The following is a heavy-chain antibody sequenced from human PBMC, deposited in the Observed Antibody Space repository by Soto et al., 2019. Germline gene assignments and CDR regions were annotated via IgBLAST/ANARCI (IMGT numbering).Heavy chain of an antibody. CDR1: GGSISSEGYY. V-gene: IGHV4-31*03. D-gene: IGHD5-18*01. CDR3: ARGRGYSYGPYYFDY. CDR2: IYYSGTT. J-gene: IGHJ4*02. Sequence: SETLSLTCTASGGSISSEGYYWSWFRQLPGKGLEWIGDIYYSGTTYHNPSLRSRLTISGDASKNQFSLKLSSVTDADTALYYCARGRGYSYGPYYFDYWGQGTLVTVSS.